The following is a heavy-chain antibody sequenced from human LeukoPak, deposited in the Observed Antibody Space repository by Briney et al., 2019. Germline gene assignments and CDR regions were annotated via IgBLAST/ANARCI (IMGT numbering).Heavy chain of an antibody. V-gene: IGHV4-34*01. CDR3: ARHLRYGSGSVIWGYWFDP. D-gene: IGHD3-10*01. Sequence: SETLSLTCAVYGGSFSGYYWSWIRQPPGKGLEWIGEINHSGSTNYNPSLKSRVTISVDTSKNQFSLKLSSVTAADTAVYYCARHLRYGSGSVIWGYWFDPWGQGTLVTVSS. J-gene: IGHJ5*02. CDR2: INHSGST. CDR1: GGSFSGYY.